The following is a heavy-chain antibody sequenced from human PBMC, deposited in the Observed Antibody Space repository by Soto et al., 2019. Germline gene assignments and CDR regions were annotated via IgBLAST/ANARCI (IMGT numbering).Heavy chain of an antibody. D-gene: IGHD1-26*01. CDR2: ISSGGTT. CDR1: GFTFTSYA. V-gene: IGHV3-23*01. J-gene: IGHJ4*02. Sequence: VKMLESGGGLVQPGGSLRLSCAASGFTFTSYAMSWVRQAPGRGLEWVSGISSGGTTYYADSVKGRFIISRDNPKNTLYVQMNSLRAEDTAVYYCAKDRSGTYYGFDYWGQGTLVTVSS. CDR3: AKDRSGTYYGFDY.